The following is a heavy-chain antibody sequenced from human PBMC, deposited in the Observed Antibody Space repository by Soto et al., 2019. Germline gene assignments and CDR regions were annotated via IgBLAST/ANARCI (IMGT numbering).Heavy chain of an antibody. D-gene: IGHD3-22*01. Sequence: PGESLKISCHGSGYSFASYWIGWVRQMPGKDLEWMGIIYPGDSDTRYSPSFQGQVTISADRSTSTVFLQWASLKASDTAVYFCARKDKSGYFNWFDPWGQGTLVTVSS. V-gene: IGHV5-51*01. CDR2: IYPGDSDT. CDR1: GYSFASYW. CDR3: ARKDKSGYFNWFDP. J-gene: IGHJ5*02.